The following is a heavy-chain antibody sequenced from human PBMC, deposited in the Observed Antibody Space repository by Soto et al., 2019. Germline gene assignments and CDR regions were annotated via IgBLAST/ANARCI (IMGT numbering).Heavy chain of an antibody. V-gene: IGHV3-23*01. D-gene: IGHD1-1*01. Sequence: GGSLRLSCAASGFTFSSYAMSWVRQAPGKGLEWVSVIRCSGSSTYYADSVKGRFTISRDTSKNTVYLQMNSLTAGDTAFYYCAKATATSGGAFEIYGQGTMVT. CDR3: AKATATSGGAFEI. CDR1: GFTFSSYA. CDR2: IRCSGSST. J-gene: IGHJ3*02.